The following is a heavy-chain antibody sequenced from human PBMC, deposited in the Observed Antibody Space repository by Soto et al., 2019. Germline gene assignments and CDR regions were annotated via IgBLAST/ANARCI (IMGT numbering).Heavy chain of an antibody. D-gene: IGHD3-22*01. CDR2: IHSSGSI. CDR3: ARDLDGLHDDTSGPFPRPG. J-gene: IGHJ1*01. V-gene: IGHV4-30-4*01. Sequence: PSETLSLTCTVSGGSISSDDYYWSWIRQAPGRGLEWIGYIHSSGSIYYNPSLKSRATMSIDTAGNQFSPKVSSVTVADTAVYYCARDLDGLHDDTSGPFPRPGWGQGTLVTSPQ. CDR1: GGSISSDDYY.